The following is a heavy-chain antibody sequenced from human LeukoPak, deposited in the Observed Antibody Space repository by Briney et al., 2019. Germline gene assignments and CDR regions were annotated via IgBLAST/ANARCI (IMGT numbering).Heavy chain of an antibody. CDR3: ARRKANYDYVWGSYRYPFYFDY. V-gene: IGHV4-34*01. CDR1: GGSFSGYY. D-gene: IGHD3-16*02. Sequence: SETLSLTCAVYGGSFSGYYWSWLRQPPGKGLEWIGEINHSGSTNYNPSLKSRVTISVDTSKNQFSLTLSSVTAADTAVYYCARRKANYDYVWGSYRYPFYFDYWGQGTLVTVSS. J-gene: IGHJ4*02. CDR2: INHSGST.